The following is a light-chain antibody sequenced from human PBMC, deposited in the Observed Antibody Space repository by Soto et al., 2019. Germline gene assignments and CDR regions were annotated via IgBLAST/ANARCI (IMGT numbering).Light chain of an antibody. Sequence: EVGMTQSPATLSVSPGERATLSCRASQRISSNLAWYQQRRGQAPRLLIYGASTRAPGIPARFSGSGSETEFTLTISSLQSEDFAVYYCQHYNNWPPWPFGQGTKVEIK. CDR1: QRISSN. V-gene: IGKV3-15*01. CDR3: QHYNNWPPWP. J-gene: IGKJ1*01. CDR2: GAS.